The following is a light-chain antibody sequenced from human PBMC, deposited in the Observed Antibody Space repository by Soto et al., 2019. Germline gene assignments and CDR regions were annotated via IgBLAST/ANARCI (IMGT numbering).Light chain of an antibody. CDR1: SSDVGGYNY. V-gene: IGLV2-14*01. J-gene: IGLJ1*01. CDR2: EVS. CDR3: SSYTSSSSYV. Sequence: QSALTQPASVSGSPGQSITISCTGTSSDVGGYNYVSWYQQHPGKAPKLMIYEVSHRPSGVSDRFSGSKSGNTASLTISGLQTEDEADYYCSSYTSSSSYVFGPGTKVTVL.